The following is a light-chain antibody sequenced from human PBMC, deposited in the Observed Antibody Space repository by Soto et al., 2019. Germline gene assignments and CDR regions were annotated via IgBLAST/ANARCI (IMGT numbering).Light chain of an antibody. J-gene: IGKJ2*01. Sequence: DIQITQSPSSLSASVGDRVTITCRASQSISSYLNWYQQKPGKAPKLLIDAASSLQSGVPSRFSGSGSGTDFTLTISSLQPEDFATYYCQQSYSTPPTFGQGTKLEIK. V-gene: IGKV1-39*01. CDR1: QSISSY. CDR2: AAS. CDR3: QQSYSTPPT.